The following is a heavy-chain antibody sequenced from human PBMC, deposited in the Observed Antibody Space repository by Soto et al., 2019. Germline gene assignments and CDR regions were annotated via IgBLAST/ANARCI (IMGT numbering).Heavy chain of an antibody. D-gene: IGHD3-3*01. CDR2: ISDTGSNP. Sequence: PGGSLRLSCEASGLTFRSYALSWVRQAPGKGLEWVSGISDTGSNPYYADSVKGRFTISRDNSKNTLSLQMKSLRADDTAMYYCAKEGGRVVDAYDTWGQGTLVTVSS. V-gene: IGHV3-23*01. CDR3: AKEGGRVVDAYDT. J-gene: IGHJ5*02. CDR1: GLTFRSYA.